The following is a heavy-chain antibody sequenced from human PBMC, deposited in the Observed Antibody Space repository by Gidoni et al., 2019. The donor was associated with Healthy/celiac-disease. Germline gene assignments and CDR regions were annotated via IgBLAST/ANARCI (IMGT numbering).Heavy chain of an antibody. Sequence: EVQLLESGGGLVQPGGSLRLSCAASGFTFSSYAMSWVRQAPGKGLEWVSAISCSGGSTYYADSVKGRFTISRDKSKNTLYLQMNSLRAEDTAVYYCAKKEYSSSSDLDYWGQGTLVTVSS. CDR1: GFTFSSYA. CDR2: ISCSGGST. D-gene: IGHD6-6*01. V-gene: IGHV3-23*01. J-gene: IGHJ4*02. CDR3: AKKEYSSSSDLDY.